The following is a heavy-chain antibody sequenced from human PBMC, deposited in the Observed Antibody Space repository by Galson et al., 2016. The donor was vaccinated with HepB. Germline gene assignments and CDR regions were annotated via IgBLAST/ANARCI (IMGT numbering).Heavy chain of an antibody. D-gene: IGHD3-10*01. CDR2: MNPNSGNT. J-gene: IGHJ4*02. CDR3: ASEPLGSGSYHNKFDS. Sequence: SVKVSCKASGYTFTSYDTNWVRQAPGQGLEWMGWMNPNSGNTGFAPKFQGRVSMTRDNSISTAYLELNGLTSEDTAIYYCASEPLGSGSYHNKFDSWGQGTLVTVSS. CDR1: GYTFTSYD. V-gene: IGHV1-8*01.